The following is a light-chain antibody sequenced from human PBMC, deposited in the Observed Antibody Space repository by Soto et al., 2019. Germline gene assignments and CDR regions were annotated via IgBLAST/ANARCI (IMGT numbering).Light chain of an antibody. Sequence: EIVMTQSPATLSVSPGDRAALSCRASQSVGSNLAWYQQKPGQAPRLLIYGASTRATGIPARFSGSGSGTEFTLTISSLQSEDFAIYFCQQQNNWPPDRTFGQGTKVEIK. CDR3: QQQNNWPPDRT. CDR2: GAS. V-gene: IGKV3-15*01. J-gene: IGKJ1*01. CDR1: QSVGSN.